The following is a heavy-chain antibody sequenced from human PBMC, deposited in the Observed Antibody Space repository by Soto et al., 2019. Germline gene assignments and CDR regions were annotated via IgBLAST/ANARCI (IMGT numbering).Heavy chain of an antibody. CDR1: GFTFSSYA. Sequence: GGSLRLSCAASGFTFSSYAMHWVRQAPGKGLEWVAVISYDGSNKYYADSVKGRFTISRDNSKNTLYLQMNSLRAEDTAVYYCAREGLLPPLNWFDPWGQGTLVTVS. V-gene: IGHV3-30-3*01. CDR3: AREGLLPPLNWFDP. CDR2: ISYDGSNK. D-gene: IGHD2-15*01. J-gene: IGHJ5*02.